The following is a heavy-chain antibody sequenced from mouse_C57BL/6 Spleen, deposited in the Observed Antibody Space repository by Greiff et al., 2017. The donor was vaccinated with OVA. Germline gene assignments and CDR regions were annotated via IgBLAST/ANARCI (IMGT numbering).Heavy chain of an antibody. CDR2: IYPGDGDT. V-gene: IGHV1-80*01. J-gene: IGHJ4*01. Sequence: QVQLQQSGAELVKPGASVKISCKASGYAFSSYWMNWVKQRPGKGLEWIGQIYPGDGDTNSNGKFKGKATLTADKSSSTAYMQLSSLTSEDSAVYFCARDYGSSSLYYYAMDYWGQGTSVTVSS. D-gene: IGHD1-1*01. CDR1: GYAFSSYW. CDR3: ARDYGSSSLYYYAMDY.